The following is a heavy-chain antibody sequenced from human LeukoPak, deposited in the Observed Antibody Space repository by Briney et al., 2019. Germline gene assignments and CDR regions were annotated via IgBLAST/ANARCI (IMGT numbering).Heavy chain of an antibody. J-gene: IGHJ6*02. CDR3: ARTPYYYAMDV. V-gene: IGHV3-74*01. Sequence: GESLKISCAASGFTFSSYWMHWVRQAPGKGLVWVSRINGDGSSTTYADSVKGRFTISRDNAKSTLYLQMNSLRAEDTAVYYCARTPYYYAMDVWGQGTTVTVSS. CDR2: INGDGSST. D-gene: IGHD2-15*01. CDR1: GFTFSSYW.